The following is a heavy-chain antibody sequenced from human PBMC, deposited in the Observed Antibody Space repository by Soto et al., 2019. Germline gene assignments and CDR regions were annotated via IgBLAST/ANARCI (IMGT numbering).Heavy chain of an antibody. D-gene: IGHD3-10*01. J-gene: IGHJ6*02. CDR2: ISSNGGST. CDR1: GFTFSSYA. V-gene: IGHV3-64D*06. CDR3: VKSMVRGVMGGMDV. Sequence: GGSLRLSCSASGFTFSSYAMHWVRQAPGKGLEYVSAISSNGGSTYYADSVKGRFTIPRDNSKNTLYLQMSSLRAEDTAVYYCVKSMVRGVMGGMDVWGQGTTVTVSS.